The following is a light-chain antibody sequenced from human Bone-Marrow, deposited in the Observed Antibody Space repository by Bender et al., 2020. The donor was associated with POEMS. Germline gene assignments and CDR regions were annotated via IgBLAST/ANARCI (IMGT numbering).Light chain of an antibody. J-gene: IGLJ2*01. Sequence: SYELTQPPSVSVAQGQTARITCGGNNIGSHSVQWYQQKPGQAPVLVVYEDSDRPLGIPERFSGANSGNTATLTISSVEAGDEADYYCQLSDYDSDVVVFGGGTKVTVL. CDR3: QLSDYDSDVVV. CDR1: NIGSHS. CDR2: EDS. V-gene: IGLV3-21*02.